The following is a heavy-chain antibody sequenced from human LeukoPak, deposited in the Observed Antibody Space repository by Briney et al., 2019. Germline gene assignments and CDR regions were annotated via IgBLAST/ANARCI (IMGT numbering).Heavy chain of an antibody. Sequence: SETLSLTCTVSGGSISSGNYYWDWIRQPPGKGLEWIGSSHYSGDTYYNPSLKSRVTISVDTSKNQFSLNLSSVTATDTAVYYCARGGGYAKLLDYWGQGTLVTVSS. CDR1: GGSISSGNYY. CDR3: ARGGGYAKLLDY. CDR2: SHYSGDT. J-gene: IGHJ4*02. V-gene: IGHV4-39*01. D-gene: IGHD5-12*01.